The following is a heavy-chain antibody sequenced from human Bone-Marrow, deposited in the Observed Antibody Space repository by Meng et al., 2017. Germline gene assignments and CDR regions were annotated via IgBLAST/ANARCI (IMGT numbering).Heavy chain of an antibody. D-gene: IGHD3-3*01. V-gene: IGHV1-46*01. Sequence: ASVKVSCKASGYTFTSYYMHWVRQAPGQGLEWMGIINPSGGSTSYAQKFQDRVTMTRDTSTSTVYMELSSLRSEDTAVYYCARDPSVKDDFWSGYYSGERNWFDPWGQGTLVTVSS. J-gene: IGHJ5*02. CDR1: GYTFTSYY. CDR2: INPSGGST. CDR3: ARDPSVKDDFWSGYYSGERNWFDP.